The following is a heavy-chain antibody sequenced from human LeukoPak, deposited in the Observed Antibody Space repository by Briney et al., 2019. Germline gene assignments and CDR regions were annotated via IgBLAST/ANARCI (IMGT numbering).Heavy chain of an antibody. CDR1: GFIFDDFA. Sequence: GGSLRLSCAASGFIFDDFAMHWVRQAPGKGLEWVSGISWNSDTINHADSVKGRFTISRDNAENTLHLQMNSLRADDTAIYYCVRDLIVVDTPGDDFDFWGQGALVTVSS. D-gene: IGHD2-2*01. CDR3: VRDLIVVDTPGDDFDF. CDR2: ISWNSDTI. V-gene: IGHV3-9*01. J-gene: IGHJ4*02.